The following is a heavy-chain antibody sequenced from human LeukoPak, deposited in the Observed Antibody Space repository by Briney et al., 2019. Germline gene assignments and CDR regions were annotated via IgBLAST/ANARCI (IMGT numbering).Heavy chain of an antibody. CDR3: ARDSVFVGATRT. D-gene: IGHD1-26*01. CDR1: GGPISSYY. J-gene: IGHJ5*02. CDR2: IYTSGST. V-gene: IGHV4-4*07. Sequence: SETLSLTCTVSGGPISSYYWSWIRQPAGKGLEWIGRIYTSGSTNYNPSLKSRVTMSVDTSKNQFSLKLSSVTAADTAVYYCARDSVFVGATRTWGQGTLVTVSS.